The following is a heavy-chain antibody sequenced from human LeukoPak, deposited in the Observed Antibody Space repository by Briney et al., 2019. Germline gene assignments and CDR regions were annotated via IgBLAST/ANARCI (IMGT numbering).Heavy chain of an antibody. V-gene: IGHV3-7*01. J-gene: IGHJ6*02. CDR2: IKQDGSEK. D-gene: IGHD5-18*01. CDR1: GFXXXXYX. CDR3: ARDLGEYSYGYSRPGYYYGMDV. Sequence: ASGFXXXXYXXXWVRQAPGKGLEWVANIKQDGSEKFYVDSVKGRLTISRDNAKNSLYLQMNSLRAEDTAVYYCARDLGEYSYGYSRPGYYYGMDVWGQGTTVTVSS.